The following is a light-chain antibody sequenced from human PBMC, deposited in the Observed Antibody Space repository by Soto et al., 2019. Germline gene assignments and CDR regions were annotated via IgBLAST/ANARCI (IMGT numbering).Light chain of an antibody. CDR2: DVS. CDR1: SSDVGGYNY. Sequence: QSVLTQPASVSGSPGQSITISCTGTSSDVGGYNYVSWYQQHPGKAPKLMIYDVSNRPSGVSNRFSGSKSGNTASLTISGLQAEDEADYYCSSCTSSSTYVFGTATKVTVL. V-gene: IGLV2-14*01. CDR3: SSCTSSSTYV. J-gene: IGLJ1*01.